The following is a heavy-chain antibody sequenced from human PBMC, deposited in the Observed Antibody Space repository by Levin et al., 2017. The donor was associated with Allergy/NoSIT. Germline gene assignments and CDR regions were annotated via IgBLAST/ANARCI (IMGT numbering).Heavy chain of an antibody. CDR3: ARDRPYDILTGYFDY. D-gene: IGHD3-9*01. CDR1: GFTFSSYS. Sequence: GESLKISCAASGFTFSSYSMNWVRQAPGKGLEWVSSISSSSSYIYYADSVKGRFTISRDNAKNSLYLQMNSLRAEDTAVYYCARDRPYDILTGYFDYWGQGTLVTVSS. V-gene: IGHV3-21*01. CDR2: ISSSSSYI. J-gene: IGHJ4*02.